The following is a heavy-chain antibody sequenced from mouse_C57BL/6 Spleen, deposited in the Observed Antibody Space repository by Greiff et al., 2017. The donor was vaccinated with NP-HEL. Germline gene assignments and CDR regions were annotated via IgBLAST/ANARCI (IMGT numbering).Heavy chain of an antibody. V-gene: IGHV3-6*01. D-gene: IGHD1-1*01. CDR1: GYSITSGYY. CDR2: ISYDGSN. CDR3: ARDGTPHWYFDV. J-gene: IGHJ1*03. Sequence: EVQLVESGPGLVKPSQSLSLTCSVTGYSITSGYYWNWIRQFPGNKLEWMGYISYDGSNNYNPSLKNRISITRDTSKNQFFLKLNSVTTEDTATYYCARDGTPHWYFDVWGTGTTVTVSS.